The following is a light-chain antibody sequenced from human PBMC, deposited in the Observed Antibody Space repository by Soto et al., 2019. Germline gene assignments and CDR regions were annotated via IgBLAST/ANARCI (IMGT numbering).Light chain of an antibody. J-gene: IGKJ1*01. CDR2: KAS. CDR3: QQYNTYSRT. CDR1: QSISTS. Sequence: DIQMTQSPSTLSASVGDRVTVTCRASQSISTSLAWYQQKPGKAPKLLIYKASSLESGVPSRFSGSGSGPEFTLTISSLQPDDFATYYCQQYNTYSRTFGQGTKV. V-gene: IGKV1-5*03.